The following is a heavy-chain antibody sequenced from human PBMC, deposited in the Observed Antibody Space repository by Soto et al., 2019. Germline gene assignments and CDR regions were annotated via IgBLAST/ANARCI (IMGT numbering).Heavy chain of an antibody. Sequence: GGSLRLSCAASGFTFDDYAMHWVRQAPGKGLEWVSGISWNSGSIGYADSVKGRFTISRDNAKNSLYLQMNSLRAEDTALYYCASHLNSGYDSGYDAFDIWGQGTMVTVSS. CDR3: ASHLNSGYDSGYDAFDI. CDR2: ISWNSGSI. V-gene: IGHV3-9*01. D-gene: IGHD5-12*01. J-gene: IGHJ3*02. CDR1: GFTFDDYA.